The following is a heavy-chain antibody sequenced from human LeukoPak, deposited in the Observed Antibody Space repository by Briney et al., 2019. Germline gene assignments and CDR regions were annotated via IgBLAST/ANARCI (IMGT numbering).Heavy chain of an antibody. J-gene: IGHJ3*02. CDR1: GFTFSGYA. D-gene: IGHD3-10*01. CDR3: ARDLHYAFDI. CDR2: IYSSDAT. Sequence: GGSLRLSCAASGFTFSGYAMNWVRQAPGKGLEWVSHIYSSDATYADSVKGRFTISRDNAKNSLFLQMNSLRDEDTAVYYCARDLHYAFDIWGQGTMVTVSS. V-gene: IGHV3-48*02.